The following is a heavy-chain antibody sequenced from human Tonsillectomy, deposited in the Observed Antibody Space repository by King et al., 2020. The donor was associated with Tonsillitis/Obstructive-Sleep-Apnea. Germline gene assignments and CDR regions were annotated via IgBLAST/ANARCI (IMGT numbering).Heavy chain of an antibody. CDR1: YA. D-gene: IGHD4-17*01. CDR3: ANNYGIEYGDYEIVAYFEY. J-gene: IGHJ4*02. V-gene: IGHV3-9*01. Sequence: YAMHWVRQAPGKGLEWVSCISLNSGSIGYADSVKGRFTISRDNAKNSLYLQMNSLRAEDTALYYCANNYGIEYGDYEIVAYFEYWGQGTLVPVSS. CDR2: ISLNSGSI.